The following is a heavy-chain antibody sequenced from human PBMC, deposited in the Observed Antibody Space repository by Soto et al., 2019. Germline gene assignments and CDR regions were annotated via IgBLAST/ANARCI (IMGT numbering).Heavy chain of an antibody. CDR1: DASMSSGHYY. CDR3: AREGTEGLGSCKALEY. D-gene: IGHD3-10*01. CDR2: ISYSGST. Sequence: QVQLQESGPRLGKPSQTLSLTCTVSDASMSSGHYYWSWIRQPPGKGLEWLGYISYSGSTYYKPSRKGRPTLSLVTANRQFFLELTSVPSADTALYYCAREGTEGLGSCKALEYWGQGILVTV. J-gene: IGHJ4*02. V-gene: IGHV4-30-4*01.